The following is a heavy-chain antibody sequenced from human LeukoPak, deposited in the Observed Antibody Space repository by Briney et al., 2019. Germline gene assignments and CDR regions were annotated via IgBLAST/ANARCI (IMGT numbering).Heavy chain of an antibody. D-gene: IGHD2-15*01. V-gene: IGHV3-30*02. J-gene: IGHJ4*02. CDR3: AKDRAPGLLHTDTLDY. Sequence: GGSLRLSCAASGFTFSSYGMHRVRQAPGKGLEGVAFIRYDGSNKYYADSVKGRFTISRDNSKNTLYLQMNSLRAEDTAVYYCAKDRAPGLLHTDTLDYWGQGTLVTVSS. CDR2: IRYDGSNK. CDR1: GFTFSSYG.